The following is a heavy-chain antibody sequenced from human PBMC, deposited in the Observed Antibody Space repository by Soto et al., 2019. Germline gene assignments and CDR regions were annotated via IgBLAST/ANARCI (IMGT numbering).Heavy chain of an antibody. CDR3: ARVSAGYWYFDL. Sequence: QVQLQESGPGLVKPSETLSLTCTVSGGSISSYYWSWIRQPPGKGLEWIGYIYYSGSTNYNPSLKSRVTISVDTSKNQFSLQLSAVTAADTAVYYCARVSAGYWYFDLWGRGTLVTVSS. CDR2: IYYSGST. V-gene: IGHV4-59*01. D-gene: IGHD6-19*01. CDR1: GGSISSYY. J-gene: IGHJ2*01.